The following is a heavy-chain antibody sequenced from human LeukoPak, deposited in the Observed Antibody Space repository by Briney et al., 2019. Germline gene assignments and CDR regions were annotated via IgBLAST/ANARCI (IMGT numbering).Heavy chain of an antibody. D-gene: IGHD2-8*01. CDR3: TRTLKGGYFDY. CDR1: GFTFNSAW. Sequence: GGSLRLSCAASGFTFNSAWMNWVRQAPGMGPEWVGRIKTNTDGGTTDYAAPMKGRFAISRDDSENTLYLQMNSLKTEDTAVYYCTRTLKGGYFDYWGQGTLVTVSS. CDR2: IKTNTDGGTT. J-gene: IGHJ4*02. V-gene: IGHV3-15*07.